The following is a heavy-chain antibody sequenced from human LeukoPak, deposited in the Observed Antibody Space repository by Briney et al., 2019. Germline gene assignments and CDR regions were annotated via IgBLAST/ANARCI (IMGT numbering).Heavy chain of an antibody. CDR1: SGSISSGGYS. CDR2: IYHSGST. V-gene: IGHV4-30-2*01. J-gene: IGHJ2*01. D-gene: IGHD6-13*01. Sequence: SETLSLTCAVSSGSISSGGYSWSWIRQPPGKGLEWIGYIYHSGSTYYNPSLKSRVTISVDRSKNQFSLKLTSVTAADTAVYYCARYSSTWPYWYFGLWGRGTLVTVSS. CDR3: ARYSSTWPYWYFGL.